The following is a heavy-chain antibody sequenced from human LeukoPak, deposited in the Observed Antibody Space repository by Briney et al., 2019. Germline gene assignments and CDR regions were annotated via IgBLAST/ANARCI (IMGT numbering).Heavy chain of an antibody. J-gene: IGHJ4*02. CDR2: IIPIFGTA. D-gene: IGHD4-17*01. V-gene: IGHV1-69*13. Sequence: SVKVSCKASGGTFSSYAISWVRQAPGQGLEWMGGIIPIFGTANYAQKFQGRVTITADESTSTAYMELSSLRSEDTAVYYCAREGNDYGDYGIVDYWGQGTLVTVSS. CDR1: GGTFSSYA. CDR3: AREGNDYGDYGIVDY.